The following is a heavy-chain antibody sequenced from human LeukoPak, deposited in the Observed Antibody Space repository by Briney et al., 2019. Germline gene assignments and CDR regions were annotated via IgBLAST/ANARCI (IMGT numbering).Heavy chain of an antibody. CDR1: GYTFTSYG. J-gene: IGHJ5*02. CDR3: ARSPVLLWFGEFDP. CDR2: ISAYNGNT. V-gene: IGHV1-18*04. Sequence: ASVKVSCKASGYTFTSYGISWVRQAPGQGLEWMGWISAYNGNTNYAQKLQGRVTMTTDTSTSTAYMELSSLRSEDTAVYYCARSPVLLWFGEFDPWGQGTLVTVSS. D-gene: IGHD3-10*01.